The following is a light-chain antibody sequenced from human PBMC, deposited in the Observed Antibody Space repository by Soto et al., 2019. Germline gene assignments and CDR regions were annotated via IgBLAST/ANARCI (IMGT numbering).Light chain of an antibody. J-gene: IGKJ4*01. Sequence: EIVMTQSPATLSVSPGERATLSCRASQSVSSNFAWYQQKPGKAPRLLIYGASTRATGIPARFSGSGSGTEFTLTISSLQSEDVAVYYCQQYNNWPLTFGGGTKVEIK. CDR3: QQYNNWPLT. CDR2: GAS. CDR1: QSVSSN. V-gene: IGKV3-15*01.